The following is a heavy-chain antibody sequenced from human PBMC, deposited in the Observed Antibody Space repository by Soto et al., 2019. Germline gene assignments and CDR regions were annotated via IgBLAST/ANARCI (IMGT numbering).Heavy chain of an antibody. D-gene: IGHD2-15*01. CDR1: GYTFTNYD. CDR2: ISAYNGDT. V-gene: IGHV1-18*01. CDR3: ARSGLPDPVVVVGHTPFDP. J-gene: IGHJ5*02. Sequence: QVQLVQSGAEVKKPGASVKVSCKASGYTFTNYDINWVRQAPGQGLEWMGWISAYNGDTNYAQQLQGRVTMTTDTSTSTAYMELRSLRSDDTAVYYCARSGLPDPVVVVGHTPFDPGVQGTLVTVSS.